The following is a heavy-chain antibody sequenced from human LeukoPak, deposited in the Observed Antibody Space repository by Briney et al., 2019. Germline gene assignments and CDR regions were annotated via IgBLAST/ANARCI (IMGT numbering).Heavy chain of an antibody. J-gene: IGHJ4*02. CDR2: ISPSGGST. Sequence: ASVKVSCKASGYTFTSHYIHWVRQPPGQGLEWMGIISPSGGSTTYAQKFQGRVTMTRETSTSTVYMDLSSLRSDDTAVYYCARDVASHMGLANYFDYWGQGALVIVSS. D-gene: IGHD2-2*01. CDR1: GYTFTSHY. CDR3: ARDVASHMGLANYFDY. V-gene: IGHV1-46*01.